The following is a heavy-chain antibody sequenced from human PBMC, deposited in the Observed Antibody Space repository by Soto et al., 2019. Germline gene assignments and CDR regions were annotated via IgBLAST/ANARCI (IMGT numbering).Heavy chain of an antibody. CDR3: ARGVGSSPPRY. Sequence: PSETLSLTCTISGGSISVYYWSWVRQPPGHELEWIGYIYASGSPNYTPSLRSRVTIPADTPKNQISLKLTSPTAADTAVYYCARGVGSSPPRYWGRGTLVTVSS. D-gene: IGHD1-26*01. V-gene: IGHV4-59*01. CDR1: GGSISVYY. J-gene: IGHJ4*02. CDR2: IYASGSP.